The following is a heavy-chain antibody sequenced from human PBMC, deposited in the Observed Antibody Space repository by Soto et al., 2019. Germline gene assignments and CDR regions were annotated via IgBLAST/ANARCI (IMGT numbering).Heavy chain of an antibody. V-gene: IGHV4-59*01. J-gene: IGHJ4*02. CDR1: GGSIISNY. CDR3: ARYRREAVAGYTLDN. CDR2: VYNSGST. D-gene: IGHD6-13*01. Sequence: PSETLSLTCTVSGGSIISNYWTWIRQPPGKGLEWIGCVYNSGSTNYNPSLKSRVTISEDTSKSQFSLKVNSMTAADTAVYYCARYRREAVAGYTLDNWGQGILVTVSS.